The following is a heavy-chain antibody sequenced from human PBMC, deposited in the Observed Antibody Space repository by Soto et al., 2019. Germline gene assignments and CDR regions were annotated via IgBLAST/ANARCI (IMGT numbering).Heavy chain of an antibody. J-gene: IGHJ4*02. CDR1: GFTFSNAW. V-gene: IGHV3-15*07. CDR2: IKSKTDGGTT. D-gene: IGHD1-1*01. Sequence: EVQLVESGGGLVKPGGSLRLSCAASGFTFSNAWMNWVRQAPGKGLEWVGRIKSKTDGGTTDYAAPVKGRFTISRDDSKNTLYLQMYSLKTEDTAVYYCTTEDPHDPSSFDYWGQGTLVTVSS. CDR3: TTEDPHDPSSFDY.